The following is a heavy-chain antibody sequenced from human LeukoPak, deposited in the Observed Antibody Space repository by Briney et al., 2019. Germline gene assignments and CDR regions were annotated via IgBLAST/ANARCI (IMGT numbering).Heavy chain of an antibody. Sequence: SETLSLTCTVSGVSISSGDYYWSWIRQPPGKGLEWIGYIYYSGSTYYNPSLKSRVTISVDTSKNQFSLKLSSVTAADTAVYYCARGGSYGDYYFDYWGQGTLVTVSS. V-gene: IGHV4-30-4*01. CDR1: GVSISSGDYY. CDR2: IYYSGST. J-gene: IGHJ4*02. CDR3: ARGGSYGDYYFDY. D-gene: IGHD4-17*01.